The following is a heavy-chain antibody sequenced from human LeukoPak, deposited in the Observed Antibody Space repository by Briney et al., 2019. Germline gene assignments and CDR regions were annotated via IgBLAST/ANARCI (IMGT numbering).Heavy chain of an antibody. CDR1: GFTFNNYW. J-gene: IGHJ5*02. Sequence: GGSLRLPCAASGFTFNNYWMHWVRQAPGKGLLWVSRINTDGSSTSYADSVKGRFTISRDNAKNMVYLQMNSLRGEDTAVYYCARENFGPWGQGTQVTVSS. CDR3: ARENFGP. V-gene: IGHV3-74*01. CDR2: INTDGSST.